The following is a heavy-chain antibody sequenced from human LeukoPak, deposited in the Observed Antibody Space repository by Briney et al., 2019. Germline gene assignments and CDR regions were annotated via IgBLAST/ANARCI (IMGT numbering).Heavy chain of an antibody. CDR3: ARDPPGSYYGSY. CDR2: ISSSSTYI. Sequence: GGSLRLSCAAPGFTFSTYSMNWVRQAPGKGLEWVSSISSSSTYIYYADSVRGRFTISRDNAKNSLYLQMNSLRAEDTAVYYCARDPPGSYYGSYWGQGTLVTVSS. V-gene: IGHV3-21*01. J-gene: IGHJ4*02. D-gene: IGHD1-26*01. CDR1: GFTFSTYS.